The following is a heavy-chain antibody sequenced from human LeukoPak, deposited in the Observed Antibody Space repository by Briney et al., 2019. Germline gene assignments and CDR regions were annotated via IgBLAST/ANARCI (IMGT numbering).Heavy chain of an antibody. D-gene: IGHD2-15*01. CDR3: ARALQDIVVVVAATQGKDAFDI. CDR2: ISAYNGNT. CDR1: GYPFTSYG. Sequence: ASVKVSCKASGYPFTSYGISWVRQAPGQGLEWMGWISAYNGNTNYAQKLQGRVTMTTDTSTSTAYMELRSLRSDDTAVYYCARALQDIVVVVAATQGKDAFDIWGQGTMVTVSS. V-gene: IGHV1-18*01. J-gene: IGHJ3*02.